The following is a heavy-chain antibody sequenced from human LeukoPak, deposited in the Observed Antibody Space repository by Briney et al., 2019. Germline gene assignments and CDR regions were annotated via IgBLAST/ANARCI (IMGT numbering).Heavy chain of an antibody. V-gene: IGHV4-30-4*01. D-gene: IGHD1-26*01. Sequence: PSETLSLTCTVSGGSISSGDYYWSWIRQPPGKSLEWIGYIYYSGSTYYNPSLKSRVTISVDTSKNQFSLKLSSVTAADTAVYYCARDRDSGSPYFDYWGQGTLVTVSS. CDR3: ARDRDSGSPYFDY. CDR1: GGSISSGDYY. J-gene: IGHJ4*02. CDR2: IYYSGST.